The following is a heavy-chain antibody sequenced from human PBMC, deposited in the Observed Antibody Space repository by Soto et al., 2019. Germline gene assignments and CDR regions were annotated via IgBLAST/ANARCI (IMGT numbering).Heavy chain of an antibody. CDR1: GFTFTTYG. D-gene: IGHD1-26*01. J-gene: IGHJ4*02. Sequence: QVQLVDSGGGVVQPGRSLRLSCAASGFTFTTYGMHWVRRSPGKGLEWVAVISYDGSHAYYADSVKGRFTISRDNSKNTLYLQINSLRAADTAVSYCAKELTYSVASGFDYWGRGTLVTVSS. CDR2: ISYDGSHA. CDR3: AKELTYSVASGFDY. V-gene: IGHV3-30*18.